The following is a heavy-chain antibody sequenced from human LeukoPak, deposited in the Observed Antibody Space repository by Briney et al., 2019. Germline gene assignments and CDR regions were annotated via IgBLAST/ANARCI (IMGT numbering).Heavy chain of an antibody. Sequence: GGSQRLSCPASGFTLDDYGMSWVRQAPGKGLEWVSGMNWNGGSTGYADCVEGRPTISRDNAKNSLYLQMNSLRAEDTALYYCAREASITIFGGRYYYMDVWGKGTTVTVSS. CDR2: MNWNGGST. CDR3: AREASITIFGGRYYYMDV. J-gene: IGHJ6*03. CDR1: GFTLDDYG. V-gene: IGHV3-20*04. D-gene: IGHD3-3*01.